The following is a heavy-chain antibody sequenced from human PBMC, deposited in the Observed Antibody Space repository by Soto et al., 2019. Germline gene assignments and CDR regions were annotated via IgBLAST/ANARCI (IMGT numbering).Heavy chain of an antibody. CDR3: ARDNYYDSSGYLVGAFDI. J-gene: IGHJ3*02. CDR1: GGTFSSYA. D-gene: IGHD3-22*01. V-gene: IGHV1-69*01. Sequence: QVQLVQSGAEVKKPGSSVKVSCKASGGTFSSYAISWVRQAPGQGLEWMGGIIPIFGTANYAQKFQGRVTITADESTSTAYMELSSLRSEDTAVYYCARDNYYDSSGYLVGAFDIWGQGTMVTGSS. CDR2: IIPIFGTA.